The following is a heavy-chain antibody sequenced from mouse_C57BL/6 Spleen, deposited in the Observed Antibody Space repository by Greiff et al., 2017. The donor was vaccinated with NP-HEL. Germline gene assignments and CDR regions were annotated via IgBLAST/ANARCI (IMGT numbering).Heavy chain of an antibody. CDR1: GYTFTSYW. J-gene: IGHJ2*01. CDR3: ARDYYGSSLFDY. D-gene: IGHD1-1*01. Sequence: QVQLQQPGAELVKPGASVKLSCKASGYTFTSYWITWVKQRPGQGLEWIGDIYPGRGSTNYNEKFKSKATLTVDTSSSTAYMQLSSLTSEDSAVDYCARDYYGSSLFDYWGQGTTLTVSS. CDR2: IYPGRGST. V-gene: IGHV1-55*01.